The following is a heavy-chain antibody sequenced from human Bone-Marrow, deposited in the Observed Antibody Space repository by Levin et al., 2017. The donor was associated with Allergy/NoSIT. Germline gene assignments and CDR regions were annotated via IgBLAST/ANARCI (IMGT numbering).Heavy chain of an antibody. D-gene: IGHD1-26*01. V-gene: IGHV3-23*01. J-gene: IGHJ5*02. Sequence: GGSLRLSCAASGFTFSRHAMSWVRQAPGKGLEWVSSISGSGITTRYADSVKGRFTISRDSSTNTLYLQMNSLRAEDTAIYDWAKQQAEQLAKWQNWFDTWGQGTLVTVSS. CDR1: GFTFSRHA. CDR3: AKQQAEQLAKWQNWFDT. CDR2: ISGSGITT.